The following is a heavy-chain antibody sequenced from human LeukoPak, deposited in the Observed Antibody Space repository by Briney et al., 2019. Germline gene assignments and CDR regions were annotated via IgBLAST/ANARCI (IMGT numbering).Heavy chain of an antibody. CDR1: GFTFSTHC. CDR2: ISSTSTA. CDR3: SREGRGSSWSH. J-gene: IGHJ4*02. D-gene: IGHD6-13*01. Sequence: PGGSLRLSCAASGFTFSTHCMNWVRQAPGKGLEWVSYISSTSTAYYADSVKGRFTISRDNAKNSLYLQMNSLRAEDTAVYYCSREGRGSSWSHWGQGTLVTVSS. V-gene: IGHV3-48*01.